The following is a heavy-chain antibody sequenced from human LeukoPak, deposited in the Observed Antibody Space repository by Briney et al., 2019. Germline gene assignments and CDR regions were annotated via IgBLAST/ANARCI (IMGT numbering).Heavy chain of an antibody. CDR3: ARGKRNSVAVTGYFDY. V-gene: IGHV4-59*01. D-gene: IGHD6-19*01. CDR2: IYYSGST. Sequence: TSSETLSLTCTVSGGSISSYYWSWIRQPPGKGLEGIGYIYYSGSTNYNPSLKSRVTISVDTSKNQFSLKLSSVTAADTAVYYCARGKRNSVAVTGYFDYWGQGTLVTVSS. J-gene: IGHJ4*02. CDR1: GGSISSYY.